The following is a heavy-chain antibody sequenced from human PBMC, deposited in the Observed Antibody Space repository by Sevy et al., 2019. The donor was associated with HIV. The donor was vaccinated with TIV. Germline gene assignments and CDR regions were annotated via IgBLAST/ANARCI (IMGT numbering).Heavy chain of an antibody. CDR3: AKDPPNQDYYDSSSSGYFDS. J-gene: IGHJ4*02. Sequence: RGSLRLSCAASGFTFSNYAMSWVRQAPGKGLQWVSVISTSGDNTYYADSVKGRFTSSRDNSKNILYLQMSSLSAEDTAVYFCAKDPPNQDYYDSSSSGYFDSWGQGTLVTVSS. V-gene: IGHV3-23*01. CDR1: GFTFSNYA. CDR2: ISTSGDNT. D-gene: IGHD3-22*01.